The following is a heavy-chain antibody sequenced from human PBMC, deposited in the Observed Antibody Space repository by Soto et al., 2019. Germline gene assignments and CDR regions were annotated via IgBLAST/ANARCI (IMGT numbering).Heavy chain of an antibody. CDR3: VKRPLKFCGSYFDY. CDR1: GFTFSTYP. CDR2: ISGPGGST. Sequence: EVQLLDSGGGLVQPGGSLRLSCAASGFTFSTYPMSWVRQAPGKGLEWVSDISGPGGSTYYADSVRGRFTISRDNSKNTVYLQMNSLRDEDTAVYYCVKRPLKFCGSYFDYWGQGTLVTVSS. V-gene: IGHV3-23*01. J-gene: IGHJ4*02. D-gene: IGHD1-26*01.